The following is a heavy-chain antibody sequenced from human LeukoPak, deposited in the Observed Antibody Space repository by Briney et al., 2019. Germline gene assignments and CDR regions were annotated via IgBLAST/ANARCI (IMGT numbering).Heavy chain of an antibody. CDR2: IDPSDSYT. V-gene: IGHV5-10-1*01. Sequence: GESPKISCKVSGYSFTSYWISWVRQMPGKGLEWMGRIDPSDSYTNYSPSFQGHVTISADKSTSTAYLQWRGLKASDTAIFYCARHIGSYSRGMDVWGQGTTVTVSS. CDR1: GYSFTSYW. CDR3: ARHIGSYSRGMDV. D-gene: IGHD1-26*01. J-gene: IGHJ6*02.